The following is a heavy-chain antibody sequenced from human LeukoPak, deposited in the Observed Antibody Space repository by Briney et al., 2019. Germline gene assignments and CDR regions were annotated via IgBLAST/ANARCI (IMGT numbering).Heavy chain of an antibody. V-gene: IGHV4-39*01. CDR3: ASVSGSYDFDY. J-gene: IGHJ4*02. D-gene: IGHD1-26*01. Sequence: SETLSLTCTVSGGSISSSSYYWGWIRQPPGKGLEWIGSIYYSGSTYYNPSLKSRVTISVDASKNQFSLKLSSVTAADTAVYYCASVSGSYDFDYWGQGTLVTVSS. CDR2: IYYSGST. CDR1: GGSISSSSYY.